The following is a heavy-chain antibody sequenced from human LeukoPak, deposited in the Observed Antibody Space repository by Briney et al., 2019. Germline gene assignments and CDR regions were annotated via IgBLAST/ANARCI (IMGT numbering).Heavy chain of an antibody. Sequence: PSQTLSLTCTVSGGSISSGGYYWSWIRQHPGKGLEWIGYIYYSGSTYYNPSLKSRVTISVDTSKNQFSLKLRSVTAADTAVYYCARAPTYYYGSGSYYDWFDPWGQGTLVTVSS. CDR3: ARAPTYYYGSGSYYDWFDP. D-gene: IGHD3-10*01. J-gene: IGHJ5*02. V-gene: IGHV4-31*03. CDR2: IYYSGST. CDR1: GGSISSGGYY.